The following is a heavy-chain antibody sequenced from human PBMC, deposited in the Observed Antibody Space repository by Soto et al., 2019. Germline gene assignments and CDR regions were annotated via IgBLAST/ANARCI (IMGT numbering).Heavy chain of an antibody. CDR1: GFTFSNAW. V-gene: IGHV3-11*01. D-gene: IGHD1-20*01. J-gene: IGHJ5*02. CDR2: ISGSSTTK. CDR3: ARDIGISGNWFDP. Sequence: GGSLRLSCAASGFTFSNAWMTWVRQAPGKGLECVSYISGSSTTKYYADSVKGRFTISRDNTKNSLFLHMNSLTTEDTGVYYCARDIGISGNWFDPWGQGTLVTVSS.